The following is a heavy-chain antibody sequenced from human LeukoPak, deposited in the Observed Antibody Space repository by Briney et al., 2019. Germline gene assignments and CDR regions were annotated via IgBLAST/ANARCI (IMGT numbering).Heavy chain of an antibody. CDR2: IIPIFGTA. V-gene: IGHV1-69*13. D-gene: IGHD1-26*01. Sequence: SVKVSCKASGGTFSSYAISWVRQAPGQGPEWMGGIIPIFGTANYAQKFQGRVTITADESTSTAYMELSSLRSEDTAVYYCAREVGLVGAIDPNNWFDPWGQGTLVTVSS. J-gene: IGHJ5*02. CDR1: GGTFSSYA. CDR3: AREVGLVGAIDPNNWFDP.